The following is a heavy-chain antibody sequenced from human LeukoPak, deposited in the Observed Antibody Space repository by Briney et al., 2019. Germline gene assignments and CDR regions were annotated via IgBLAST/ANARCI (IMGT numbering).Heavy chain of an antibody. CDR3: ARDSSSWYSWDY. J-gene: IGHJ4*02. CDR2: IYYSGST. D-gene: IGHD6-13*01. V-gene: IGHV4-59*01. Sequence: SATLSLTCTVSGXSISSYYGSWIRQPPRKGLEWIGYIYYSGSTNYNPSLKSRVTISVDTSKNQFSLKLSSVTAADTAVYYCARDSSSWYSWDYWGQGTLVTVSS. CDR1: GXSISSYY.